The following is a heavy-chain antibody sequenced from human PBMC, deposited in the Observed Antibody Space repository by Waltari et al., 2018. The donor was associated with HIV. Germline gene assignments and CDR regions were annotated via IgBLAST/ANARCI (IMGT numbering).Heavy chain of an antibody. CDR2: LDLVSGET. CDR3: SGGVNQYFDH. Sequence: QVQLLQSGAEVRKPGASVRISCKISGHLLSELSVHWVRQTPGKGLEWMAGLDLVSGETIYAGSLQGRVSMTEDTSIDTAYLEVGSLRSDDTAVYYCSGGVNQYFDHWGHGTLVTVSS. V-gene: IGHV1-24*01. D-gene: IGHD1-26*01. J-gene: IGHJ4*01. CDR1: GHLLSELS.